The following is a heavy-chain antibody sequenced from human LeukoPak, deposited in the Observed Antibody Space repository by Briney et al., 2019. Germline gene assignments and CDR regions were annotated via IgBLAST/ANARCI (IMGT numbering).Heavy chain of an antibody. CDR1: SGSISTSNYY. V-gene: IGHV4-39*07. Sequence: SETLSLTCTVSSGSISTSNYYWGWVRQPPGKALEWIGNIFYSGSTYYSPSLKSRVTISVDKSKNQFSLKLSSVTAADTAVYYCARAPHSSSSRSLLGLWGWGQGTLVTVSS. J-gene: IGHJ4*02. CDR2: IFYSGST. D-gene: IGHD6-6*01. CDR3: ARAPHSSSSRSLLGLWG.